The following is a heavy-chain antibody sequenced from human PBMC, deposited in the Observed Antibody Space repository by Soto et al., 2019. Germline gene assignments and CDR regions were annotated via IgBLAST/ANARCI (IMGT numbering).Heavy chain of an antibody. CDR2: IRSGGSTM. V-gene: IGHV3-48*03. J-gene: IGHJ4*02. CDR3: ARVFIAAAGTDY. D-gene: IGHD6-13*01. CDR1: GFTFSSYE. Sequence: EVQLVESGGGLVQPGGPLRLSCAASGFTFSSYEMNWVRQAPGKGLEWVSYIRSGGSTMYYADSVKGRFTISRDNAKNSLYLQMNSLRAEDTDVDYCARVFIAAAGTDYWGQGTLVTVSS.